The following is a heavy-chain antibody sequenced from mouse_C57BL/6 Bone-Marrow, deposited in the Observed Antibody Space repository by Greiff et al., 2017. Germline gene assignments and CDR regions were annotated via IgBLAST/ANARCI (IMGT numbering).Heavy chain of an antibody. Sequence: VKLMESGPGLVAPSQSLSITCTVSGFSLTSYAISWVRQPPGKGLEWLGVIWTGGGTNYNSALKSRLSISKDNSKSQVFLKMNSLQTDGTPSYDCARTHYCGSSGFAYWGQGTLVTVSA. CDR1: GFSLTSYA. V-gene: IGHV2-9-1*01. J-gene: IGHJ3*01. D-gene: IGHD1-1*01. CDR3: ARTHYCGSSGFAY. CDR2: IWTGGGT.